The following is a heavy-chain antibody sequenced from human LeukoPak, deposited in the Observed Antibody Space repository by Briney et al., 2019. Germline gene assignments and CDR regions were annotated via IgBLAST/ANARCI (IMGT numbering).Heavy chain of an antibody. D-gene: IGHD3-10*01. CDR2: IYYTGQT. V-gene: IGHV4-59*08. CDR1: DVSISTYF. CDR3: ARTILWFGDDYYFHYTDV. Sequence: TSGTLSLTCTLSDVSISTYFWSWVRQVPGKGLEWIGYIYYTGQTSYNPSLQSRVTMSVDTSKDQFSLRLTSVTVADTAVYYCARTILWFGDDYYFHYTDVWGRGTTVIVSS. J-gene: IGHJ6*03.